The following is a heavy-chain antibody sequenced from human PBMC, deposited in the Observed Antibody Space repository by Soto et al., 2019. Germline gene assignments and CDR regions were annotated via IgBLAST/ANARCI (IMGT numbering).Heavy chain of an antibody. D-gene: IGHD1-26*01. J-gene: IGHJ6*02. V-gene: IGHV1-18*04. Sequence: ASVKVSCKASGYTFTSYGISWVRQAPGQGLEWMGWISAYNGNTNYAQKLQGRVTMTTDTSTGTAYMELRSLRPDDTAVYYCARDPSGSYFWDYYYYGMDVWGQGXTVTVYS. CDR2: ISAYNGNT. CDR3: ARDPSGSYFWDYYYYGMDV. CDR1: GYTFTSYG.